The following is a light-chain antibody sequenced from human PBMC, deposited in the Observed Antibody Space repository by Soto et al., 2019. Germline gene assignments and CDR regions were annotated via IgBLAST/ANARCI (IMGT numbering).Light chain of an antibody. V-gene: IGLV1-44*01. CDR2: DTN. J-gene: IGLJ2*01. CDR1: SSNIGLND. CDR3: AAWDDSLNGPV. Sequence: QSVLTQPPSASGTPGQTVTISCSGSSSNIGLNDVHWYRQLSGTAPQILIYDTNQQATGVPDRFSGSRSGTSASLAIHGLQSEDEADYHCAAWDDSLNGPVFGGGIKVTVL.